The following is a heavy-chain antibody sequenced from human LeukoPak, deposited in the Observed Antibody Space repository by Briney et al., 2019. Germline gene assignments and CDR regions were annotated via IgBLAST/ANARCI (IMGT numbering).Heavy chain of an antibody. CDR3: ASSSWSSEYFHY. J-gene: IGHJ1*01. CDR1: GFTVSDNY. V-gene: IGHV3-66*01. D-gene: IGHD6-13*01. Sequence: PGGSLRLSCAASGFTVSDNYMSWVRQAPGKGLEWVSVFYSGGSARYADSVKGRFTIDRDNSKNTLYLQLNSLRAEDTAVYFCASSSWSSEYFHYWGQGTLVTVSS. CDR2: FYSGGSA.